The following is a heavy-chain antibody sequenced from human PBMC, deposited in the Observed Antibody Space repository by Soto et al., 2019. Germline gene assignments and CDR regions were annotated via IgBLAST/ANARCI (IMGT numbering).Heavy chain of an antibody. J-gene: IGHJ4*02. D-gene: IGHD3-3*01. CDR2: IYYSGST. V-gene: IGHV4-59*01. CDR3: ATLYYDFWRGVDY. CDR1: GGSISSYY. Sequence: QVQLQESGPGLVKPSETLSLTCTVSGGSISSYYWSWIRQPPGKGLEWIGYIYYSGSTNYNPSLKSRVTISVDTYKNQFSLKLSSVTAADTAVYYCATLYYDFWRGVDYWGQGTLVTVSS.